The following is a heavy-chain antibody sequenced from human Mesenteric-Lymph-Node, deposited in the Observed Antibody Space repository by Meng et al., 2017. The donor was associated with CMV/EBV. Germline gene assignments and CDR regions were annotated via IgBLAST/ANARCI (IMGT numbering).Heavy chain of an antibody. CDR2: IIPVFGTP. J-gene: IGHJ4*02. CDR3: ARGFASAPYGDYGSLGY. V-gene: IGHV1-69*05. CDR1: GDTFSNYA. D-gene: IGHD4-17*01. Sequence: CKASGDTFSNYAFNWVRQAPGQGLEWVGLIIPVFGTPIYAQKFQGRVTITTDESTSTAYMEVSSLRSEDTAIYYCARGFASAPYGDYGSLGYWGQGTPVTVSS.